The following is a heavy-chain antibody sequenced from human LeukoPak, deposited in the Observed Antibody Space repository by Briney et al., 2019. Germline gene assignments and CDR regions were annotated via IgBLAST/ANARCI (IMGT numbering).Heavy chain of an antibody. J-gene: IGHJ3*02. CDR3: ARDRLTGIPKAFDI. V-gene: IGHV4-59*06. CDR1: XXXXXXXX. Sequence: PSETLSLTCTXSXXXXXXXXWXWXXQXXXXXXXXXGYIYYSGSTYYNPSLKSRVTISVDTSKNQFSLKLSSVTAADTAVYYCARDRLTGIPKAFDIWGQGTMVTVSS. D-gene: IGHD1-14*01. CDR2: IYYSGST.